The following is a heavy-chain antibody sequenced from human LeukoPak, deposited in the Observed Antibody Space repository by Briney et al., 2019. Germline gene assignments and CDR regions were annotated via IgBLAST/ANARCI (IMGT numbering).Heavy chain of an antibody. CDR2: IYTSGST. CDR1: GGSISSGSYY. Sequence: TLSLTCTVSGGSISSGSYYWSWIRQPAGKGLEWIGRIYTSGSTNYNPSLKGRVTISLDTSENHFSLKLSSVTAADTAVYYCARVTTGGYYNYWGQGTLVTVSS. CDR3: ARVTTGGYYNY. V-gene: IGHV4-61*02. J-gene: IGHJ4*02. D-gene: IGHD3-22*01.